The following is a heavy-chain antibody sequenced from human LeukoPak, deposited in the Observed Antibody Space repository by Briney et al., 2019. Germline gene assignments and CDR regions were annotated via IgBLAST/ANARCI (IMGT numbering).Heavy chain of an antibody. CDR2: INPSGGST. D-gene: IGHD2-21*02. Sequence: ASVKVSCKASGYTFTSYYMHWVRQAPGQGLEWMGIINPSGGSTSYAQKFQGRVTMTRDTSTSTVYMELSSLRSEDTAVYYCARALGDCGGDCYSTDPTDVDYGGQGTLVTVS. V-gene: IGHV1-46*01. CDR1: GYTFTSYY. CDR3: ARALGDCGGDCYSTDPTDVDY. J-gene: IGHJ4*02.